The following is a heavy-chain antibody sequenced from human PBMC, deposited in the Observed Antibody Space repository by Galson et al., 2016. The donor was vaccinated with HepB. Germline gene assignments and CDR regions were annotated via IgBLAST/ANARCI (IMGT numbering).Heavy chain of an antibody. J-gene: IGHJ4*02. V-gene: IGHV1-69*13. CDR2: IIHIPGTA. Sequence: SVKVSCKASGGTFSTYAISWVRQAPGPGLEWMGGIIHIPGTADYAQKFQGRVTITADESTSSSYMELSSRRFEDTAVYYCARRGAIGSDFEYWGQGTLVTVSS. CDR3: ARRGAIGSDFEY. CDR1: GGTFSTYA. D-gene: IGHD5/OR15-5a*01.